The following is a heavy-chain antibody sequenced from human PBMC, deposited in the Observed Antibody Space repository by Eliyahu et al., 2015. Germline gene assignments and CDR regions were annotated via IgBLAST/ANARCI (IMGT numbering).Heavy chain of an antibody. D-gene: IGHD4-23*01. Sequence: EVQLVETGGGLIQPGGSLRLSCAASGFXVXSNYMSWVRQAPGKGLEWVSVIYSGGSTYYADSVKGRFTISRDNSKNTLYLQMNSLRAEDTAVYYCASETSGGNPGGYYYYYGMDVWGQGTTVTVSS. V-gene: IGHV3-53*02. CDR2: IYSGGST. J-gene: IGHJ6*02. CDR3: ASETSGGNPGGYYYYYGMDV. CDR1: GFXVXSNY.